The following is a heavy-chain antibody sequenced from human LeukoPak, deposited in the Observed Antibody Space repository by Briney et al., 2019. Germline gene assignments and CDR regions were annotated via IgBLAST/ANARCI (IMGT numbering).Heavy chain of an antibody. CDR3: AKCSGGTCYSSLDY. J-gene: IGHJ4*02. CDR1: GFTFSSYA. D-gene: IGHD2-15*01. V-gene: IGHV3-23*01. CDR2: ISGSGGSI. Sequence: PGGSLRLSCAASGFTFSSYAVSWVRQAPGKGLEWVSGISGSGGSIYYADSVKGRLTISRDNSKNTLYLQMNSLRAEDTAVYYCAKCSGGTCYSSLDYWGQGTLVTVFS.